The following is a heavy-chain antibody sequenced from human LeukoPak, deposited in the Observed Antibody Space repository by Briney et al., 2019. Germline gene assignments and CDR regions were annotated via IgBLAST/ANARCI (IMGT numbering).Heavy chain of an antibody. CDR3: ATDIYGDYGFFSDY. CDR1: GFTFSSYW. J-gene: IGHJ4*02. Sequence: GSLKLSCAASGFTFSSYWMSWVRQAPGKGLEWVANIKQDGCENYYVASVKGRFTISRDNAKNSLYLQMNSLRAEDTAVYYCATDIYGDYGFFSDYWGQGTLVTVSS. D-gene: IGHD4-17*01. CDR2: IKQDGCEN. V-gene: IGHV3-7*03.